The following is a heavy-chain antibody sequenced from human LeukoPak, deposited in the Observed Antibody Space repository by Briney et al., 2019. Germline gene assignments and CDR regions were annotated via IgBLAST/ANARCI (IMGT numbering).Heavy chain of an antibody. CDR1: GYTFTGYY. D-gene: IGHD2-2*01. J-gene: IGHJ4*02. CDR2: INPNSGGT. Sequence: ASVKVSCKASGYTFTGYYMHWVRQAPGQGLEGMGRINPNSGGTNYAQKFQGRVTLTRDTSISTAYMELSRLRSDDTAVYYCARDGSGTSHNYWGQGTLVTVSS. CDR3: ARDGSGTSHNY. V-gene: IGHV1-2*06.